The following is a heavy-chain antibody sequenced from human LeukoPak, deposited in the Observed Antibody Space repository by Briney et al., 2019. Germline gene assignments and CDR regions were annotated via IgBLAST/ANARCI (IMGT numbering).Heavy chain of an antibody. D-gene: IGHD3-3*01. CDR1: GGSISSSSYY. J-gene: IGHJ4*02. CDR3: GRSGYYITTFDY. CDR2: IYYSGST. V-gene: IGHV4-39*07. Sequence: SETLSLTCTVSGGSISSSSYYWGWIRQPPGKGLEWIGSIYYSGSTYYNPSLKSRVTISVDTSKNQFSLKLSSVTAADTAVYYCGRSGYYITTFDYWGQGTLVTVSS.